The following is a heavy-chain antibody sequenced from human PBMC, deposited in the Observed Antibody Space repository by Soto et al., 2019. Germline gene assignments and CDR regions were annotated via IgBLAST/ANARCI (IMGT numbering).Heavy chain of an antibody. CDR1: GFTFSSYG. CDR3: VRGSGGRGDFHYYGMDV. CDR2: IWYDGSNK. V-gene: IGHV3-33*01. J-gene: IGHJ6*02. D-gene: IGHD3-10*01. Sequence: QVQLVESGGGVVQPGRSLRLSCAASGFTFSSYGMHWVRQAPGKGLEWVAVIWYDGSNKYYADSVKGRFTISRDNSKNTLYLQRHSLRVDDTAVYYCVRGSGGRGDFHYYGMDVWGQGATVTVSS.